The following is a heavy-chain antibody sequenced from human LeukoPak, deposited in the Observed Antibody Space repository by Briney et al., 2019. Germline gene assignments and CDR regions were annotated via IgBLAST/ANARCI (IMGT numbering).Heavy chain of an antibody. D-gene: IGHD1-26*01. V-gene: IGHV3-23*01. CDR3: AKDRVGATQFDY. Sequence: GGSLRLSCEASGFTFSTYNMNWVRQAPGKRLEWVSAISGSGGSTYYADSVKGRFTISRDNSKNTLYLQTNSLRAEDTAVYYCAKDRVGATQFDYWGQGTLVTVSS. CDR1: GFTFSTYN. CDR2: ISGSGGST. J-gene: IGHJ4*02.